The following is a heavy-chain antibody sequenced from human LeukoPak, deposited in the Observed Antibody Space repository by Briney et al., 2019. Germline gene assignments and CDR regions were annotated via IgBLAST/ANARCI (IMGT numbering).Heavy chain of an antibody. V-gene: IGHV3-9*01. CDR2: ISWNSGSI. CDR3: AKAGQWELSPSYFDY. Sequence: PGRSLRLSCAASGFTFDDYAMHWVRQAPGKGLEWVSGISWNSGSIGYADSVKGRFTISRDNAKNSLYLQMNSLRAEDTASYYCAKAGQWELSPSYFDYWGQGTLVTVSS. CDR1: GFTFDDYA. J-gene: IGHJ4*02. D-gene: IGHD1-26*01.